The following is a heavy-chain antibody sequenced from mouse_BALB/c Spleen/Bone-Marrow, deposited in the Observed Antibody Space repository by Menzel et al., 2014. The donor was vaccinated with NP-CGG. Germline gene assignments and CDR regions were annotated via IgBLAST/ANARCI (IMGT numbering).Heavy chain of an antibody. V-gene: IGHV14-1*02. CDR3: SRWDYYGSSYRYFDV. D-gene: IGHD1-1*01. J-gene: IGHJ1*01. CDR1: GFNITDYY. CDR2: IDPENGNT. Sequence: EVQLQQSGAELVRPGALVKLSCKASGFNITDYYMHWVKQRPEQGLEWIGWIDPENGNTIYDPKFQGKATITADTSSNTAYLQLSSLTSEDAAVYYWSRWDYYGSSYRYFDVWGAGTTVTVSS.